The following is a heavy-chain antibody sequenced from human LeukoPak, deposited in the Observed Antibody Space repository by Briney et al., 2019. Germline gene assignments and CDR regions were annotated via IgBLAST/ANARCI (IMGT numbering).Heavy chain of an antibody. CDR1: GFTFSSYS. Sequence: GGSLRLSCAASGFTFSSYSMNWVRQAPGKGLEWVSSISSSSSYIYYADSVKGRFTISRDNAKNSLYLQMNSLRAEDTAAYYCARGIFGVRYYFDYWGQGTLVTVSS. D-gene: IGHD3-3*01. CDR3: ARGIFGVRYYFDY. CDR2: ISSSSSYI. V-gene: IGHV3-21*01. J-gene: IGHJ4*02.